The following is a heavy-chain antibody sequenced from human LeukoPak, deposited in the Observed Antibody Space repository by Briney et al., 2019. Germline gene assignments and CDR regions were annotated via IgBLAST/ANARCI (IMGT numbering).Heavy chain of an antibody. J-gene: IGHJ4*02. CDR1: GFTVSSNY. V-gene: IGHV3-53*01. D-gene: IGHD1-26*01. CDR3: ARDSVGRGYFDY. Sequence: GGSLRLSCAASGFTVSSNYMSWVRQAPGKGLEWVSVIYSSGSTYYADSVKGRFTISRDNSKNTLYLQMNSLRAEDTAVYYCARDSVGRGYFDYWGQGTLVTVSS. CDR2: IYSSGST.